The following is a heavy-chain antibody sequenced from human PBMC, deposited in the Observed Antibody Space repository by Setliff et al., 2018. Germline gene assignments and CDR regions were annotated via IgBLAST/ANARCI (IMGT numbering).Heavy chain of an antibody. J-gene: IGHJ4*02. CDR3: ARTGTYRYFDY. D-gene: IGHD1-1*01. V-gene: IGHV4-39*01. Sequence: PSETLSLTCTVSGGSISSGVYYWGWIRQPPGKGLEWIGEINHRGSTNYNPSLKSRATISIDTSKNQFSLKLSSVTAADTAVYYCARTGTYRYFDYWGQGALVTVSS. CDR2: INHRGST. CDR1: GGSISSGVYY.